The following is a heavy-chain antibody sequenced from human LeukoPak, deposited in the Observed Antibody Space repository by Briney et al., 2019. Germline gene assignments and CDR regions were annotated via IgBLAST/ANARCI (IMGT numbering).Heavy chain of an antibody. CDR3: AKNSDLWSGYYTLDY. V-gene: IGHV3-30*02. Sequence: GGSLRLSCAASGFSFSRYGMHWVRQAPGKGLEWVAFIRYDGGNNYYADSVKGRFTISRDNSKNTLYVQMNSLRAEDTAVYYCAKNSDLWSGYYTLDYWGQGTQVTVAS. D-gene: IGHD3-3*01. CDR2: IRYDGGNN. CDR1: GFSFSRYG. J-gene: IGHJ4*02.